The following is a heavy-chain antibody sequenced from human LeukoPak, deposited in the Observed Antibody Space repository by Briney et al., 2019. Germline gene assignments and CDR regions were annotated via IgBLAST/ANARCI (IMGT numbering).Heavy chain of an antibody. D-gene: IGHD4-23*01. J-gene: IGHJ3*02. Sequence: SETLSLTCTVSGGSISSYYWSWIRQPPGKGLEWIGYIYYSGSTNYNPSLKSRVTISVDTSKNQFSLKLSSVTAADTAVYYCARDNPYGGNSNDAFDIWGQGTMVTVSS. CDR2: IYYSGST. CDR3: ARDNPYGGNSNDAFDI. CDR1: GGSISSYY. V-gene: IGHV4-59*01.